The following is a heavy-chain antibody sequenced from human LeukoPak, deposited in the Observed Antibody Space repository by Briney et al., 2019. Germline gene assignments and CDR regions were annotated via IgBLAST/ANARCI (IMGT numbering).Heavy chain of an antibody. Sequence: PGGSLRLSCAASGFTFSSYAMSWVRQAPGKGLEWVSAISGSGGRTYYADSVKGRFTISRDNSKNTLYLQMDSLRADDTAVYYCASDPPTSVTTFGDYWGQGTLVTVSS. D-gene: IGHD4-17*01. J-gene: IGHJ4*02. V-gene: IGHV3-23*01. CDR2: ISGSGGRT. CDR1: GFTFSSYA. CDR3: ASDPPTSVTTFGDY.